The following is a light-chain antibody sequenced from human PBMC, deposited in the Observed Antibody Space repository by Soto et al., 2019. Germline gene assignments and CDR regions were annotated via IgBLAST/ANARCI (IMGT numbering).Light chain of an antibody. CDR1: SGHSNYA. CDR2: VNSGGSH. CDR3: QSWGSGSAIFV. V-gene: IGLV4-69*01. J-gene: IGLJ7*01. Sequence: QAVLTQSPSASASLGASVKLTCTLSSGHSNYAIAWHQQQPEKGPRYLMKVNSGGSHIKGDGIPDRFSGSSSGAERYLFISSLQSEDEADYYCQSWGSGSAIFVFGGGTKLTVL.